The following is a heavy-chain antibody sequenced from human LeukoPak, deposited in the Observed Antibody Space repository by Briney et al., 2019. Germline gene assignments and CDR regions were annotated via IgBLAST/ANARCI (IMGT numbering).Heavy chain of an antibody. CDR3: AKGGKNFWSVYYRYYFDS. Sequence: SGGSLRLSCAASGFTFSSYGMHWVRQAPGKGLEWVAVISYDGSNKYYADSVKGRFTISRDNSKNTLYLQMNSLRAEDTAGYYWAKGGKNFWSVYYRYYFDSGGRGPRVPVS. CDR2: ISYDGSNK. CDR1: GFTFSSYG. J-gene: IGHJ4*02. D-gene: IGHD3-3*01. V-gene: IGHV3-30*18.